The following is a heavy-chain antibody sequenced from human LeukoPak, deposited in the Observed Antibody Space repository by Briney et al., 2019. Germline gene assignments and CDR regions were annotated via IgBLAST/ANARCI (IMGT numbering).Heavy chain of an antibody. CDR2: IYYSGST. Sequence: PSETLSLTCTVSGGSISSSSYYWGWIRQPPGKGLEWIGSIYYSGSTNYNPSLKSRVTMSVDTSKNQFSLKLSSVTAADTAVYYCAREGSSGWYSGFDYWDQGTLVTVSS. D-gene: IGHD6-19*01. J-gene: IGHJ4*02. CDR3: AREGSSGWYSGFDY. V-gene: IGHV4-39*07. CDR1: GGSISSSSYY.